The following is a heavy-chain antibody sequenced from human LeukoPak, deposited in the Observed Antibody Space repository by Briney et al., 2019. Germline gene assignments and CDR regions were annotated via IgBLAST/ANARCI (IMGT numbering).Heavy chain of an antibody. D-gene: IGHD1-26*01. CDR2: INPNSGGT. Sequence: ASVKVSCKASGYTFTGYYMHWVRQAPGQGLAWMGWINPNSGGTNYAQKFQGRVTMTRDTSISTAYMELSRLRSDDTAVYYCARDQGGWEPFDYWGQGTLVTVSS. J-gene: IGHJ4*02. CDR1: GYTFTGYY. V-gene: IGHV1-2*02. CDR3: ARDQGGWEPFDY.